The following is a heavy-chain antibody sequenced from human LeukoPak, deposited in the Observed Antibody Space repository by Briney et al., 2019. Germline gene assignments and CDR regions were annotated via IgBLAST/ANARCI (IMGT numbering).Heavy chain of an antibody. CDR1: GFTFSSYS. D-gene: IGHD4-17*01. CDR3: AKDYGDYVGLRHYYGMDV. J-gene: IGHJ6*02. V-gene: IGHV3-21*01. Sequence: GGSLSLSCAASGFTFSSYSMNWVRQAPGKGLEWVSSISSSSSYIYYADSVKGRFTISRDNAKNSLYLQMNSLRAEDTAVYYCAKDYGDYVGLRHYYGMDVWGQGTTVTVSS. CDR2: ISSSSSYI.